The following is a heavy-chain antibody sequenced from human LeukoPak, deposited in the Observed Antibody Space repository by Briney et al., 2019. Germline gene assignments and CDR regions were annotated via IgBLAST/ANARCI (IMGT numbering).Heavy chain of an antibody. CDR3: AKVSSPPPTYYYYGMDV. CDR1: GFTFSSYA. V-gene: IGHV3-23*01. D-gene: IGHD6-6*01. CDR2: ISGSGGST. J-gene: IGHJ6*02. Sequence: GGSLRLSCAASGFTFSSYAMSWVRQAPGKGLEWVSAISGSGGSTYYADSVKGRFTISRDNSKNTLYLQMNSLRAEDTAVYYCAKVSSPPPTYYYYGMDVWGQGTTVTVSS.